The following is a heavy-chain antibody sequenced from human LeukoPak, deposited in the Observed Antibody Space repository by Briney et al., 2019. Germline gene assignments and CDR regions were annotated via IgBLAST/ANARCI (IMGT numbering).Heavy chain of an antibody. CDR1: GFTFSSYS. CDR3: AREDDWNYEDY. J-gene: IGHJ4*02. CDR2: ISSSSSTI. V-gene: IGHV3-48*04. Sequence: GGSLRLSCAASGFTFSSYSMNWVRQAPGKGLEWVSYISSSSSTIYYADSVKGRFTISRDNAKNLLYLQMNSLRAEDTAIYYCAREDDWNYEDYWGQGTLVTVSS. D-gene: IGHD1-7*01.